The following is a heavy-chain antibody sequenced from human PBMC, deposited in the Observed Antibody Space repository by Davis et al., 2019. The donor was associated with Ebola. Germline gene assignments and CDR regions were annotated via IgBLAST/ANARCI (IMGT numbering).Heavy chain of an antibody. D-gene: IGHD4-11*01. Sequence: PSETLSLTCTVSGGSISSGSYYWSWIRQPAGKGLEWIGHIYTSGSTNYNPSLKSRVTISVDTSKNQFSLKLSSVTAADTAVYYCARQRLHGYYYMDVWGKGTTVTVSS. CDR2: IYTSGST. J-gene: IGHJ6*03. V-gene: IGHV4-61*09. CDR1: GGSISSGSYY. CDR3: ARQRLHGYYYMDV.